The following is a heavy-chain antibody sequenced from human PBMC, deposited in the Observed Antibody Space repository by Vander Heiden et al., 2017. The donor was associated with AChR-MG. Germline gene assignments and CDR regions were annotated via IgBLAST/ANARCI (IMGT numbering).Heavy chain of an antibody. CDR1: GSTFTSAW. Sequence: DVQLVQSGGGLVKPGGSLTLSCAASGSTFTSAWMNWVRQAPGKGLEWVGRIKSESDGATADYAAPVKGRFTISRDDSKMTLFLHMNSLRTEDTAVYYCATRLTRLRGVMTPQYFHHWGQGTLVTVSS. J-gene: IGHJ1*01. CDR2: IKSESDGATA. V-gene: IGHV3-15*01. D-gene: IGHD3-10*01. CDR3: ATRLTRLRGVMTPQYFHH.